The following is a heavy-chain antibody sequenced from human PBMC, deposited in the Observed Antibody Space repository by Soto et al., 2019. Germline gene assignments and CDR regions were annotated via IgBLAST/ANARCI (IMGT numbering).Heavy chain of an antibody. Sequence: QVQLVQSGAEVKKPGSSVKVSCKASVGTFSSYTISWVRQAPGQGLEWMGRIIPILGIANYAQKFQGRVTITAVKSASTAYTELSRRRAEDAAVYYCARGRSWEYSYGAGNNGYCYRDVWGKGTTVTVSS. D-gene: IGHD5-18*01. J-gene: IGHJ6*03. CDR2: IIPILGIA. CDR3: ARGRSWEYSYGAGNNGYCYRDV. CDR1: VGTFSSYT. V-gene: IGHV1-69*02.